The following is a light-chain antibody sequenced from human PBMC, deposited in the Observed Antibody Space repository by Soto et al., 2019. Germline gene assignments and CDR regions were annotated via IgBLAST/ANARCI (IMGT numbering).Light chain of an antibody. CDR3: QQAASFPIT. CDR2: TGS. CDR1: HGIKNW. V-gene: IGKV1-12*01. J-gene: IGKJ5*01. Sequence: IQMTQSPSHVSASXGDRVTISGRGSHGIKNWLAWYQQKPGXAPNLGXYTGSSLQGVGPSRFSGSGSATDFTRTINSLQPEDFATYYGQQAASFPITFGQGTRLEIK.